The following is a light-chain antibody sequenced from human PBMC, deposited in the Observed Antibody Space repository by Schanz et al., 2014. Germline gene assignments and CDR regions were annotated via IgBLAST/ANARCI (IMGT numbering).Light chain of an antibody. V-gene: IGKV3-20*01. Sequence: EIVLTQSPGSLSLSPGERVTLSCRASQSVKNNYLAWYQQKPGQAPRLLIYGASRRATGIPDRFSGSGSGTHFTLTITRLEPEDFAVYYCQQYGTSPYTFGQGTKVEIK. CDR3: QQYGTSPYT. J-gene: IGKJ2*01. CDR1: QSVKNNY. CDR2: GAS.